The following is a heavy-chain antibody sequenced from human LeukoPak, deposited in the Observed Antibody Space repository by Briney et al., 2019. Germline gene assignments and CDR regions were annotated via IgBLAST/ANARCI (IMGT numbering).Heavy chain of an antibody. D-gene: IGHD3-10*01. J-gene: IGHJ6*02. CDR2: IDSSGSTR. V-gene: IGHV3-48*03. CDR3: ARSFRRYGMDV. Sequence: EGSLRLSCAASGFIFSSFEMSWVRQAPGKGLQWVSYIDSSGSTRYYADSVKGRFTISRDNAQNSLYLQMNSLRVEDTAVYYCARSFRRYGMDVWGQGTTVTVSS. CDR1: GFIFSSFE.